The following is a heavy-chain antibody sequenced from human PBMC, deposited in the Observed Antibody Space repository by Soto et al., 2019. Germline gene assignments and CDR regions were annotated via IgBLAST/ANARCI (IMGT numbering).Heavy chain of an antibody. J-gene: IGHJ4*02. CDR2: ISAYNGNT. CDR3: ARDPLYSSGLFDY. Sequence: GGSVKVSCKASCYTFTRYGISWVRQAPGQGLEWMGWISAYNGNTNYAQELQGRVTMTTDTSTSTAYMELRSLRADDTAVYYCARDPLYSSGLFDYWGQGTLVTVSS. V-gene: IGHV1-18*01. D-gene: IGHD6-19*01. CDR1: CYTFTRYG.